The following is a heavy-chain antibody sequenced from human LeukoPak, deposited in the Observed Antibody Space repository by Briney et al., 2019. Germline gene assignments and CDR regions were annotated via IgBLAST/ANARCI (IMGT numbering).Heavy chain of an antibody. J-gene: IGHJ4*02. CDR2: IGGGGDSP. V-gene: IGHV3-23*01. D-gene: IGHD2-2*01. CDR3: ASSVVVPAANFDY. CDR1: GFTFSTYA. Sequence: GGSLRLSCAASGFTFSTYAMNWVRQAPGKGLEWISAIGGGGDSPYYADSVKGRFTVSRDNSRNTLYLQMNSLRVEDTAVFYCASSVVVPAANFDYWGQGTLVTVSS.